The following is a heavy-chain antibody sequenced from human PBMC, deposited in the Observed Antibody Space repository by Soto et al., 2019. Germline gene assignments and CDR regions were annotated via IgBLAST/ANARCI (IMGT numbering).Heavy chain of an antibody. D-gene: IGHD3-10*01. CDR3: TRAGSDRGNFYISNYYAMDV. CDR1: GFRVSTDY. Sequence: GGSLRLSCAASGFRVSTDYMSWVRQAPGKGLEWVSLIYSGGDTYYADSVKGRFTISRDISSNTIYLHMTSLRADDTAIYYCTRAGSDRGNFYISNYYAMDVWGRGTTVTVSS. J-gene: IGHJ6*02. V-gene: IGHV3-53*01. CDR2: IYSGGDT.